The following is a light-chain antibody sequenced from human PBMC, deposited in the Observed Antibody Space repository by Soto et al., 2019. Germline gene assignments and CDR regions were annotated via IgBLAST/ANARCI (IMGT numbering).Light chain of an antibody. CDR3: LQGTRWPWT. CDR1: EGLVYTDGDTY. J-gene: IGKJ1*01. V-gene: IGKV2-30*01. Sequence: DVVMTQSPLSLTVTLGQPASISCRSSEGLVYTDGDTYLTWFHQRPGQSPRRLIYKVSRRDSGVPDRFSGSGSGTDFTLRISSVEAEDAGVYFCLQGTRWPWTFGQGTKVDIK. CDR2: KVS.